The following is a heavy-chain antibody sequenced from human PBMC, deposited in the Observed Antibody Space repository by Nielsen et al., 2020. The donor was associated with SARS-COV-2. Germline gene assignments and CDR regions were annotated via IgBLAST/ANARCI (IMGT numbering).Heavy chain of an antibody. J-gene: IGHJ6*02. Sequence: ASVKVSCKASGYTFTSYGISWVRQAPGQGLEWMGWISAYNGNTNYAQKLQGRVTMTTDTSTSTAYMELRSLRSDDTAVYYCARGAAAGTSYYYYGMDVWGQETTVTVSS. V-gene: IGHV1-18*01. CDR1: GYTFTSYG. CDR3: ARGAAAGTSYYYYGMDV. D-gene: IGHD6-13*01. CDR2: ISAYNGNT.